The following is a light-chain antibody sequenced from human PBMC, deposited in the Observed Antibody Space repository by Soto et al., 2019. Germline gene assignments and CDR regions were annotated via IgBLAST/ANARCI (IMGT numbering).Light chain of an antibody. J-gene: IGLJ2*01. CDR1: SSDVGGYDF. Sequence: QSALSQPASVSGSPGQSITISCTGTSSDVGGYDFVSWYQQHPGKAPKLIICEVNNRPSGVSNRFSGSKSGNTASLTISGLKTEDEADYYCSSYTSTSTLIVFGGGTKLTVL. CDR2: EVN. CDR3: SSYTSTSTLIV. V-gene: IGLV2-14*01.